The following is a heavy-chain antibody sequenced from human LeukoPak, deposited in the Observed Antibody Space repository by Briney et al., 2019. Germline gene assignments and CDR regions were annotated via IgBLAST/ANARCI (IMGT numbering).Heavy chain of an antibody. Sequence: GGSRRLSCAASGFTFKDYCMTGVRQAPGKGMDWVAHINQGGSERDHVDSVKGRFSISRDNAKNALYLQMNSLRAEHTAVYYCARWRWHQSEFDYWGQGTLVTVSS. CDR2: INQGGSER. D-gene: IGHD5-24*01. CDR3: ARWRWHQSEFDY. V-gene: IGHV3-7*01. CDR1: GFTFKDYC. J-gene: IGHJ4*02.